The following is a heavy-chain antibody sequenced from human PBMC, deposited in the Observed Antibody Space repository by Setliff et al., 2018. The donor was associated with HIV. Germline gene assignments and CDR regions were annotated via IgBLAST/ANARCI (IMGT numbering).Heavy chain of an antibody. D-gene: IGHD3-3*01. J-gene: IGHJ5*02. V-gene: IGHV1-46*01. CDR3: AREGDPFGAAAYNWFDP. CDR1: GYTFTDYY. CDR2: INPTGGKT. Sequence: ASVKVSCKASGYTFTDYYMHWVRQAPGQGLEWMGIINPTGGKTNYAQKFQGRVTMTRDTSTSTVYMELSSLRSEDTAVYYCAREGDPFGAAAYNWFDPWGQGTRVTVSS.